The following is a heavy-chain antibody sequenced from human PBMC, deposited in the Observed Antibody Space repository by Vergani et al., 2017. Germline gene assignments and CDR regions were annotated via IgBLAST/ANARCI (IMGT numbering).Heavy chain of an antibody. CDR1: GFTFSSYS. Sequence: EVQLVESGGGLVKPGGSLRLSCAASGFTFSSYSMNWVRQAPGKGLEWVSSISSSSSYIYYADSVKGRFTISRDNAKNSLYLQMNSLRAEDTAVYYCARGAIGPRMVTGWFDPWGQGSLVSVSS. CDR3: ARGAIGPRMVTGWFDP. D-gene: IGHD5-18*01. J-gene: IGHJ5*02. CDR2: ISSSSSYI. V-gene: IGHV3-21*01.